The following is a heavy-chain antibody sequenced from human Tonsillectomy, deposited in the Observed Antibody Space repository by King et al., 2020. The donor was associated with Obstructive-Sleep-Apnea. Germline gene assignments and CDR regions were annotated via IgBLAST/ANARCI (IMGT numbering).Heavy chain of an antibody. CDR1: GYNFTNYW. J-gene: IGHJ3*02. D-gene: IGHD3-22*01. CDR2: IYLGDSNA. Sequence: QLVQSGAEVKKPGESLQISCKNSGYNFTNYWIGWVRQMPGKGLEWMGTIYLGDSNARYSPAFQGQVTISDDMSINIAYLQWSSLKASDTAMYYCARHPYYEGAFDIWGQGTMVTVSS. V-gene: IGHV5-51*01. CDR3: ARHPYYEGAFDI.